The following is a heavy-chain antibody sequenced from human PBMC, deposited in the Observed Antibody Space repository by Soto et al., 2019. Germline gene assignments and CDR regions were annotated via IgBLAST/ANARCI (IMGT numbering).Heavy chain of an antibody. V-gene: IGHV4-31*03. CDR2: INYSGST. J-gene: IGHJ4*02. D-gene: IGHD4-17*01. CDR1: GGSITSGGYY. Sequence: SLTCTVSGGSITSGGYYWSWIRQHPGKGLEWIGYINYSGSTYYNPSLKSRVTISADTSKNHFSLKLNSVTAADTAVYYCARHITVTSHFEYWGPGTLHNVS. CDR3: ARHITVTSHFEY.